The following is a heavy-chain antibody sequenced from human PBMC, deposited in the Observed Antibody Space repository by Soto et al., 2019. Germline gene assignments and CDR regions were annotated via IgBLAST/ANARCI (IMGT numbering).Heavy chain of an antibody. V-gene: IGHV4-4*07. CDR1: GGSISEKY. D-gene: IGHD3-9*01. J-gene: IGHJ5*02. CDR2: IFANGHT. CDR3: AKSGHFDMLTGLGGFDP. Sequence: SETLSLTCIVSGGSISEKYWNWVRQPPGKGLEWIGLIFANGHTDYNPSLKSRVTMSVDASKNQFSLRLTSMTAEDTAVYYCAKSGHFDMLTGLGGFDPWGQGTQVAVSS.